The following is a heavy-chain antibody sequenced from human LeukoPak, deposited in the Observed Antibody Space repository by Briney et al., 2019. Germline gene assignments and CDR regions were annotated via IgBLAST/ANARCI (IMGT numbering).Heavy chain of an antibody. Sequence: SVKVSCKASGGTFSSYAISWVRQAPGQGLEWMGGIIPIFGTANYAQKFQGRVTITADKSTGTAYMELSSLRSEDTAVYYCAREYASWGSRYFDYWGQGTLVTVSS. D-gene: IGHD7-27*01. CDR3: AREYASWGSRYFDY. J-gene: IGHJ4*02. CDR1: GGTFSSYA. V-gene: IGHV1-69*06. CDR2: IIPIFGTA.